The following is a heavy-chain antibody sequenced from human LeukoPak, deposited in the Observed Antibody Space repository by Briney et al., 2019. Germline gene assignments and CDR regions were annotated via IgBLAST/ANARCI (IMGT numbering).Heavy chain of an antibody. CDR3: AVRQWLVRSGNY. CDR1: GFTFSSYA. Sequence: GGSLRLSCAASGFTFSSYAMSWVRQAPGKGLEWVSAISGSGGSTYYADSVKGRFTISRDNSKNTLYLQMNSLRAEDTAVYYCAVRQWLVRSGNYWGQGTLVTGSS. V-gene: IGHV3-23*01. CDR2: ISGSGGST. J-gene: IGHJ4*02. D-gene: IGHD6-19*01.